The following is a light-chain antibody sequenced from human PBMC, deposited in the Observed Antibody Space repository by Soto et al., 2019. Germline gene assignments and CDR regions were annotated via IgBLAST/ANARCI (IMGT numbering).Light chain of an antibody. CDR1: SSDVGSYNL. Sequence: QSVLTQPASVSGSPGQSITRSCTGTSSDVGSYNLVSWYQQHPGKAPKLMIYEGSKRPSGVSNRFSGSKSGNTASLTISGLQAEDEADYYCCSFAGSNTFVFGTGTKLTVL. J-gene: IGLJ1*01. CDR3: CSFAGSNTFV. CDR2: EGS. V-gene: IGLV2-23*03.